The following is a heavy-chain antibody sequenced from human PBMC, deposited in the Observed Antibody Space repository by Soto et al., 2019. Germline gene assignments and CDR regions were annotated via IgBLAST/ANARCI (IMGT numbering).Heavy chain of an antibody. J-gene: IGHJ6*02. CDR2: IDPSDSYT. D-gene: IGHD1-26*01. CDR1: GYSFTSYW. V-gene: IGHV5-10-1*01. CDR3: ATYLVGALDV. Sequence: PGESLKISCKGSGYSFTSYWISWVRQMPGKGLEWMGRIDPSDSYTNYSPSFQGHVTISADKSISTAYLQSSSLKASDTAMYYCATYLVGALDVWGQGTTVTVSS.